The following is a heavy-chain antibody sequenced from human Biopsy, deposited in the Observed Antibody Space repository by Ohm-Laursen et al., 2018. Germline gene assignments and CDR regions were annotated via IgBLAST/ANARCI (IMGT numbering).Heavy chain of an antibody. D-gene: IGHD2-2*01. J-gene: IGHJ4*02. Sequence: GTLSLTYTVSGGSISGYHWSWIRKSPGKGLEWLAYISYTGGITSHPSLNGRATMSLDNSKNQFSLRLIYVTAADTAVYYCARMPHFDYWGQGILVTVSS. V-gene: IGHV4-59*01. CDR1: GGSISGYH. CDR2: ISYTGGI. CDR3: ARMPHFDY.